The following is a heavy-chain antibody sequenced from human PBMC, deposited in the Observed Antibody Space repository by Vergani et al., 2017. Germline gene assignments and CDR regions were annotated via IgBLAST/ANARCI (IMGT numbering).Heavy chain of an antibody. CDR2: IKQDGSEK. CDR3: TTVVLGYCSSTSCSDYYYYGMDV. J-gene: IGHJ6*02. D-gene: IGHD2-2*01. V-gene: IGHV3-7*02. Sequence: EVQLVESGGGLVQPGGSLRLSCAASGFTFSSYWMSWVRQAPGKWLEWVANIKQDGSEKYYVDSVKGRFTISRDNAKNSLYLQMNSLRAEDTAVYYCTTVVLGYCSSTSCSDYYYYGMDVWGQGTTVTVSS. CDR1: GFTFSSYW.